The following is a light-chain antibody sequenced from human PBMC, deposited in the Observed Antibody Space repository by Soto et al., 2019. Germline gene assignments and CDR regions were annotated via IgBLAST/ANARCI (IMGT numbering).Light chain of an antibody. CDR1: QNIDIY. CDR3: QQSRTTPWT. CDR2: AAS. J-gene: IGKJ1*01. Sequence: DIQMTQSPASLSASIGDTVTIACRASQNIDIYLNWYRHKPGTVPKLLIYAASGLQTGVPSRFSGSGSGTDFSLTISSLQPEDFATYYCQQSRTTPWTFGQGTKVDIK. V-gene: IGKV1-39*01.